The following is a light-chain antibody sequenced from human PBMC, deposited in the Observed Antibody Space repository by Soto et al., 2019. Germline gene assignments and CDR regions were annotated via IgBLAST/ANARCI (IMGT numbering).Light chain of an antibody. J-gene: IGKJ2*01. CDR2: KIS. CDR3: MQRTQVPHT. CDR1: QTLVFSDGNTY. V-gene: IGKV2-24*01. Sequence: DVVLTQTSLSSPVTLGQPAAISCKSRQTLVFSDGNTYLSWFQQRPVQPPRLLIYKISDRFSGVPDRCSGSGAGTDFTLKISRVEPEDVGVYYCMQRTQVPHTFGQGNQLEIK.